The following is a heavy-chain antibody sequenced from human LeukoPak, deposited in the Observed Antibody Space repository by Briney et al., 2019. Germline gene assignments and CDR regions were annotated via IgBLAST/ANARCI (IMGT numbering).Heavy chain of an antibody. J-gene: IGHJ4*02. V-gene: IGHV3-53*01. CDR2: IYRGGNT. CDR1: RFTVSSNY. Sequence: GGSLRLSCAASRFTVSSNYMYWVRQAPGKGLEWVSIIYRGGNTYYADSVKGRFTISRDNSKNTLYLQMNSLRAEDTAVYYCASQTKELGYCTSTSCPIGDWGQGALVSVSS. D-gene: IGHD2-2*01. CDR3: ASQTKELGYCTSTSCPIGD.